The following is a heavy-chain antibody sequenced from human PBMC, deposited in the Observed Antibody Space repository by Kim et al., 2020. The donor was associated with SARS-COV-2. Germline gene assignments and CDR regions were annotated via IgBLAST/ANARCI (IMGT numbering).Heavy chain of an antibody. Sequence: NTSLKSRVTISVDTSKNQFSLRLSSVTAADTAVYYCARTYSSTWYRGEDYWGQGTLVTVSS. J-gene: IGHJ4*02. V-gene: IGHV4-39*07. CDR3: ARTYSSTWYRGEDY. D-gene: IGHD6-13*01.